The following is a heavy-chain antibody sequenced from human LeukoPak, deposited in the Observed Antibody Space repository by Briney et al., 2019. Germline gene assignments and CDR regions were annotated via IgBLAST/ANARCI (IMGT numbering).Heavy chain of an antibody. V-gene: IGHV4-34*01. CDR2: INHSGST. Sequence: KPSETLSLTCAVYGGSFSGYYWSWIRQPPGKGLEWIGEINHSGSTNYNPSLKSRVTISVDTSKNQFSLKLSSVTAADTAVYYCAMFKGNMGSYYNSYFDCWGQGTLVTVSS. CDR1: GGSFSGYY. D-gene: IGHD3-10*01. CDR3: AMFKGNMGSYYNSYFDC. J-gene: IGHJ4*02.